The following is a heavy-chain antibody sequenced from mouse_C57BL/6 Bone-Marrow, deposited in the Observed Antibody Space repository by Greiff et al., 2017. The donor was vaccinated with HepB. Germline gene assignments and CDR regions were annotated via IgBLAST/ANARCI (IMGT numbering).Heavy chain of an antibody. Sequence: EESGPGLVKPSQSLSLTCSVTGYSITSGYYWNWIRQFPGNKLEWMGYISYDGSNNYNPSLKNRISITRDTSKNQFFLKLNTVTTEDTATYCCARARAQAKFMDYWGQGTSVTVSS. CDR3: ARARAQAKFMDY. CDR1: GYSITSGYY. V-gene: IGHV3-6*01. CDR2: ISYDGSN. D-gene: IGHD3-1*01. J-gene: IGHJ4*01.